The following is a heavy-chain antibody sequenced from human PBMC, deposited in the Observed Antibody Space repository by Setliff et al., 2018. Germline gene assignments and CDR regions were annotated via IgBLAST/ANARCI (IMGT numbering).Heavy chain of an antibody. J-gene: IGHJ3*02. CDR2: INPSSGRT. CDR1: GYTFTSHY. D-gene: IGHD3-22*01. Sequence: GASVKVSCKASGYTFTSHYMHWVRQAPGLGLEWMGTINPSSGRTSYAQKFQGRATMTRDTSTSTVYMDMSSLRSEDTTVYYCARDVFPYHYEGAFDIWGQGTMVT. CDR3: ARDVFPYHYEGAFDI. V-gene: IGHV1-46*01.